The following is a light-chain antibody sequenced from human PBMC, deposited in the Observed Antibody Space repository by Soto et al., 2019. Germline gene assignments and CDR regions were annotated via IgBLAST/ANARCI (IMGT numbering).Light chain of an antibody. CDR1: SGDVGGYNY. J-gene: IGLJ3*02. CDR3: SSYTSSSTLVV. V-gene: IGLV2-14*03. Sequence: QSALTQPASESGSPGQSITISCTGTSGDVGGYNYVSWYQQHPGKAPKLMIYDVTNRPSGVSNRFSGSKSGNTASLTISGLQAEDEADYYCSSYTSSSTLVVFGGGTKLTVL. CDR2: DVT.